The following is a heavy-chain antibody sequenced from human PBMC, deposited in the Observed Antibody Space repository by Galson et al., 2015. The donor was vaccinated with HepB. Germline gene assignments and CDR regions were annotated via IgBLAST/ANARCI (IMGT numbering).Heavy chain of an antibody. Sequence: SLRLSCAASGFTFSSYWMSWVRQAPGKGLERVANIKYDGSSTSYADSVKGRFTISRDNAKNTLYLQMNGLRAEDTAVYYCARGAAGTDYYYGMDVWGQGTTVTVSS. CDR2: IKYDGSST. D-gene: IGHD6-13*01. CDR3: ARGAAGTDYYYGMDV. V-gene: IGHV3-74*01. CDR1: GFTFSSYW. J-gene: IGHJ6*02.